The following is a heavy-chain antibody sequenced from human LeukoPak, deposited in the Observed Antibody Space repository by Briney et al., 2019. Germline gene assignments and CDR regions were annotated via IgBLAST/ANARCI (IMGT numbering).Heavy chain of an antibody. D-gene: IGHD6-19*01. V-gene: IGHV3-11*01. CDR3: ARGSIAVAGTGNYDYYYGMDV. CDR1: GFTFSDYY. J-gene: IGHJ6*02. CDR2: ISSSGSTI. Sequence: PGGSLRLSCAASGFTFSDYYMSWIRQAPGKGLEWVSYISSSGSTIYYADSVKGRFTISRDNAKNSLYLQMNSLRAEDTAVYYCARGSIAVAGTGNYDYYYGMDVWGQGTTVTVSS.